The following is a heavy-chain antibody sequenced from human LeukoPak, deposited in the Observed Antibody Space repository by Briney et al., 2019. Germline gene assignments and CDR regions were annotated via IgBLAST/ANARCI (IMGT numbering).Heavy chain of an antibody. Sequence: GGSLRLSCAASGFTFSSYGMHWVRQAPGKGLEWVAFISYDGSNKYYADSVKGRFTISRDNSKNTLYLQMNSLRAEDTAVYYCANLFREAAAGTELDYWGQGTLVTVSS. V-gene: IGHV3-30*18. J-gene: IGHJ4*02. CDR3: ANLFREAAAGTELDY. CDR2: ISYDGSNK. CDR1: GFTFSSYG. D-gene: IGHD6-13*01.